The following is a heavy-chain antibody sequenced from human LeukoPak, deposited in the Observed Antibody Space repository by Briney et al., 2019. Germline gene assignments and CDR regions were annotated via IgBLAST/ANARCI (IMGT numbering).Heavy chain of an antibody. V-gene: IGHV4-34*01. CDR3: ARRSYGSGRIQH. Sequence: SETLSLTCAVYGGSFSGYYWSWIRQPPGEGLEWIGEINHSGSTNYNPSLKSRVTISVDTSKNQFSLKLSSVTAADTAVYYCARRSYGSGRIQHWGQGTLVTVSS. CDR1: GGSFSGYY. CDR2: INHSGST. J-gene: IGHJ1*01. D-gene: IGHD3-10*01.